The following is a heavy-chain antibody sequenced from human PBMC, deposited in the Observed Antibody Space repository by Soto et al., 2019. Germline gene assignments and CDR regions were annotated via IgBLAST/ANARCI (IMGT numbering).Heavy chain of an antibody. J-gene: IGHJ6*02. CDR2: IYYSGST. CDR1: GGSISSYY. V-gene: IGHV4-59*01. CDR3: ARKSGGYYYGMDV. Sequence: KTSETLPLTCTASGGSISSYYWSWIRQPPGKGLEWIGYIYYSGSTNYNPSLKSRVTISVDTSKNQFSLKLSSVTAADTAVYYCARKSGGYYYGMDVWGQGTTVTVSS. D-gene: IGHD3-16*01.